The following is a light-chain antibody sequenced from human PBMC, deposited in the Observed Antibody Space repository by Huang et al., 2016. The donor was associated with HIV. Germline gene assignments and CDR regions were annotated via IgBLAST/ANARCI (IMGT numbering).Light chain of an antibody. J-gene: IGKJ2*01. V-gene: IGKV3-11*01. CDR3: QQRSNWPRMYT. CDR2: DAS. CDR1: RSVISY. Sequence: EIVLTQSPATLSLSPGERATLSCRASRSVISYLVWYQQKPGQAPRLLIYDASNRATGIPARFSRSGSGTDFTLTISSLEPEDFAVYYCQQRSNWPRMYTFGQGTKLEIK.